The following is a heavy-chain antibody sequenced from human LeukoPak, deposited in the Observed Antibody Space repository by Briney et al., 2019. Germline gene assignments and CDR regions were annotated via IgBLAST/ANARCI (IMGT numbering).Heavy chain of an antibody. J-gene: IGHJ5*02. CDR2: IKSKTDGGTT. V-gene: IGHV3-15*01. CDR1: GFTFSSYS. CDR3: TTGAWKYYYDST. Sequence: GGSLRLSCAASGFTFSSYSMNWVRQAPGKGLEWVGRIKSKTDGGTTDYAAPVKGRFTISRDDSKNTLYLQMNSLKTEDTAVYYCTTGAWKYYYDSTWGQGTLVTVSS. D-gene: IGHD3-22*01.